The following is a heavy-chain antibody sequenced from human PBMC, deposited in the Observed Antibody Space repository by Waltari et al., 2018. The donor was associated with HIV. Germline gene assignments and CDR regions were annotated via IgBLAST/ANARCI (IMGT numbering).Heavy chain of an antibody. J-gene: IGHJ4*02. CDR1: GYSFTSYW. Sequence: EVRLVQSGAEVKKPGESLKISCKGSGYSFTSYWIGWVRQMPGKGLEWMGIIYPGDSETRDSPCFQGQVTISADKSISTAYLQWSSLKASDTAMYYCARQESIVGGTGWHPFDYWGQGTLVTVSS. D-gene: IGHD1-26*01. CDR2: IYPGDSET. CDR3: ARQESIVGGTGWHPFDY. V-gene: IGHV5-51*01.